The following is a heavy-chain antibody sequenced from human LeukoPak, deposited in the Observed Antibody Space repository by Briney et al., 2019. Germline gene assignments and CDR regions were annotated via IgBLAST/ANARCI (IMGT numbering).Heavy chain of an antibody. CDR3: ARGTVATTLYYYYYMDV. V-gene: IGHV4-59*01. Sequence: SETLSLTCTVSGGSIGSYYWSWIRQPPGKGLEWIGYIYYSGSTNYNPSLKSRVTISVDTSKNQFSLKLSSVTAADTAVYYCARGTVATTLYYYYYMDVWGKGTTVTVSS. CDR1: GGSIGSYY. J-gene: IGHJ6*03. CDR2: IYYSGST. D-gene: IGHD5-24*01.